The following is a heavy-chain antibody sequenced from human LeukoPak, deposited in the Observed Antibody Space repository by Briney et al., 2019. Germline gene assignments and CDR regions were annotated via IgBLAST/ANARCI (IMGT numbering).Heavy chain of an antibody. J-gene: IGHJ4*02. CDR2: INHSGST. Sequence: PSETLSLTCAVYGGSFSGYYWSWIRQPPGKGLEWIGEINHSGSTNYNPSLKSRVTISVDTSKNQFSLKLSSVTAADTAVYYCAKDPNDSSGYYDDYWGQGTLVTVSS. V-gene: IGHV4-34*01. CDR1: GGSFSGYY. D-gene: IGHD3-22*01. CDR3: AKDPNDSSGYYDDY.